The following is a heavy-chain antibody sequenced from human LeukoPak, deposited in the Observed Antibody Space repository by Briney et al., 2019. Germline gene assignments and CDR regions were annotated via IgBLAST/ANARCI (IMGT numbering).Heavy chain of an antibody. CDR1: GFTFNSNW. CDR2: IKQDGSEK. J-gene: IGHJ4*02. D-gene: IGHD3-22*01. V-gene: IGHV3-7*01. Sequence: GGSLRLSCAASGFTFNSNWMSWVPQAPGKGLEWVANIKQDGSEKYYVDSVKGRFTISRDNAKNSLSLQMNSLRAEDTAVYYCARDKYYDRYFDSWGQGTLVTVSS. CDR3: ARDKYYDRYFDS.